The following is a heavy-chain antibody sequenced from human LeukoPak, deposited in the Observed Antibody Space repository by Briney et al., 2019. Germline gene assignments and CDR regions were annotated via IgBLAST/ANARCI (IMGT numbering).Heavy chain of an antibody. V-gene: IGHV4-38-2*02. J-gene: IGHJ4*02. D-gene: IGHD2-21*02. Sequence: PSETLSLTCTVSGDSISSGNYWGWIRQPPGKGLEWIGSIFHTGSTYFNLSLKSRVTISVDTSKNQFSLRLSSVTAADTAVYYCAKVFCGGDCHVDFWGRGTLVTVSS. CDR1: GDSISSGNY. CDR2: IFHTGST. CDR3: AKVFCGGDCHVDF.